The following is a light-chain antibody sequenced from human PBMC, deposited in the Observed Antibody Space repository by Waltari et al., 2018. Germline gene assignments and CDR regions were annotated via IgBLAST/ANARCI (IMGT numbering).Light chain of an antibody. CDR3: QQYSSYPLT. CDR1: QSISSW. J-gene: IGKJ4*01. Sequence: DIQMTQSPSTLSASVGDRVTITCRASQSISSWLAWYQQKPGKAPKFLINKASSLESGVPSRFSGSESGTEFTLNISSLQPDDVATYYCQQYSSYPLTFGGGTKVEIK. CDR2: KAS. V-gene: IGKV1-5*03.